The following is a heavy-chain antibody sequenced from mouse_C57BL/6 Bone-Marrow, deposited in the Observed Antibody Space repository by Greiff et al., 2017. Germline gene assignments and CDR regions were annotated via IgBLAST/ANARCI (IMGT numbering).Heavy chain of an antibody. CDR3: AREANLLWYWYFDV. D-gene: IGHD2-1*01. CDR2: ISSGGSYT. J-gene: IGHJ1*03. V-gene: IGHV5-6*02. CDR1: GFTFGSYG. Sequence: EVMLVESGGDLVKPGGSLKLSCAASGFTFGSYGMSWVRQTPDKRLEWVATISSGGSYTYYPDSVKGRFTISRDNAKNTLYLQMSSLKSEDTAMYYCAREANLLWYWYFDVWGTGTTVTVSS.